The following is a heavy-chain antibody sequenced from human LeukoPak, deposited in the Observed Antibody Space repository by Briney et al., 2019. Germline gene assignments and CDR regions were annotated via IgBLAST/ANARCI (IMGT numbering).Heavy chain of an antibody. V-gene: IGHV3-7*01. D-gene: IGHD1-26*01. CDR3: ARDGHGYSTY. J-gene: IGHJ4*02. CDR2: IDQDGYEK. Sequence: PGGSLRLSCAASGFSFSDFWMSWVRQAPGKGLEWVANIDQDGYEKYYMDSVKGRFTISRDNAKNSLYLQMNSLRAEDTAVYYCARDGHGYSTYWGQGTLVTVSS. CDR1: GFSFSDFW.